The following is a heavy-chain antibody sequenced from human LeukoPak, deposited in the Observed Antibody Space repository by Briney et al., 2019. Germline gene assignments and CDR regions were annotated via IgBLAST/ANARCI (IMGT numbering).Heavy chain of an antibody. CDR2: ISSSGSTI. CDR3: ARDSGRGGYSYGPRDY. D-gene: IGHD5-18*01. CDR1: GFTFSSYE. Sequence: PGGSLRLSCAASGFTFSSYEMSWVRQAPGKGLEWVSYISSSGSTIYYADSVKGRFTISRDNAKNSLYLQMNSLRAEDTAVYCCARDSGRGGYSYGPRDYWGQGTLVTVSS. J-gene: IGHJ4*02. V-gene: IGHV3-48*03.